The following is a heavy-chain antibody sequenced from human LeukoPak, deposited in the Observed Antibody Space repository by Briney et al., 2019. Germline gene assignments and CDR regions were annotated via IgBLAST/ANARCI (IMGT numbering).Heavy chain of an antibody. CDR3: ARDRQITAGTPIDY. V-gene: IGHV3-21*05. J-gene: IGHJ4*02. D-gene: IGHD6-19*01. CDR1: GFTFSSYS. CDR2: ISSSSSYI. Sequence: GGSLRLSCAASGFTFSSYSMNWVRQAPGKGLEWVSYISSSSSYIYYADSVKGRFTISRDNAKNSLYLQMNSLRAEDTAVYYCARDRQITAGTPIDYWGQGTLVTVSS.